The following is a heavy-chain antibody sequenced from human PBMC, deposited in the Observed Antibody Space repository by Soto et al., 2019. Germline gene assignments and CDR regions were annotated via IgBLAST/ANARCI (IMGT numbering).Heavy chain of an antibody. CDR1: GGTFSGYA. Sequence: SVKVSCKASGGTFSGYAISWVRQAPGQGLEWMGGIIPIFGTANYAQKFQGRVTITADESTSTAYMELSSLRSEDTAVYYCARVVVAARDVGYFDYWGQGTLVTVPQ. J-gene: IGHJ4*02. D-gene: IGHD2-15*01. CDR2: IIPIFGTA. V-gene: IGHV1-69*13. CDR3: ARVVVAARDVGYFDY.